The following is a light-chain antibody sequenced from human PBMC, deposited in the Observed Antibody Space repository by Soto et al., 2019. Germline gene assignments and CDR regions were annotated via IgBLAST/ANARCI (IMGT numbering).Light chain of an antibody. V-gene: IGLV1-51*01. Sequence: QPVLTQPPSVPAAPGQKVTISCSGSSXNIGNNYVSWYQQLPGTAPKLLIYDNNKRPSGIPDRFSGSKSGTSATLGITGLQTGDEADYYCGTWDSSLDAYVFGAGTKVTGL. CDR1: SXNIGNNY. CDR3: GTWDSSLDAYV. CDR2: DNN. J-gene: IGLJ1*01.